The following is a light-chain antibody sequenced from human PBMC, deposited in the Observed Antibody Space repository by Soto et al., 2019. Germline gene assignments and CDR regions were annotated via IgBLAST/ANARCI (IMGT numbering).Light chain of an antibody. CDR2: AAS. V-gene: IGKV1-9*01. J-gene: IGKJ1*01. CDR3: QQLNSYPS. CDR1: QGISS. Sequence: DIQLTQSPSFLSASVGDRVTITCRASQGISSLAWYQQKPGKAPKLLIYAASTLQSGVPSRFSGSGSGTEFTLTISSLQPEDFATYYCQQLNSYPSFGQGTKVEIK.